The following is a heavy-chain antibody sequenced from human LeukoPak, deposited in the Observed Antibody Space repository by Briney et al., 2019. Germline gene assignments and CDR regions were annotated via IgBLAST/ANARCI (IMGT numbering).Heavy chain of an antibody. CDR3: AKDGGHGPYSSGWYFDY. CDR1: GFTFSSYG. CDR2: ISYDGSNK. V-gene: IGHV3-30*18. D-gene: IGHD6-19*01. Sequence: GGSLRLSCAASGFTFSSYGMHWVRQAPGKGLEWVAVISYDGSNKYYADSVKGRFTISRDNSKNTLYLQMNSLRAEDTAVYYCAKDGGHGPYSSGWYFDYWGQGTLVTVSS. J-gene: IGHJ4*02.